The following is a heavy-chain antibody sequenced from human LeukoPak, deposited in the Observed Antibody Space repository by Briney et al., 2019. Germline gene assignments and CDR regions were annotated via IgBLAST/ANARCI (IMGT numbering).Heavy chain of an antibody. CDR1: GFTFSSYG. CDR2: IWYDGSNK. J-gene: IGHJ4*02. D-gene: IGHD1-14*01. V-gene: IGHV3-33*01. CDR3: ARDVEPGTFDY. Sequence: GASLRLSCAASGFTFSSYGMHWVRQAPGKGLEWVAVIWYDGSNKYYADSVKGRFTISRDNSKNTLYLQMNSLRAEDTAVYYCARDVEPGTFDYWGQGTLVTVSS.